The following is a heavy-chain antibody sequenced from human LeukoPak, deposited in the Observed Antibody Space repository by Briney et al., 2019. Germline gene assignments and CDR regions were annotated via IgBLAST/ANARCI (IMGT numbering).Heavy chain of an antibody. CDR2: MNPNSGNT. D-gene: IGHD5-18*01. CDR3: ARRNTAMVAVLDY. CDR1: GYTFTTYD. Sequence: ASVKVSCKASGYTFTTYDINWVRQATGQGLEWMGWMNPNSGNTAYAQKFQGRVTMTRNTSISAAFMELSGLRSEDTAVYFCARRNTAMVAVLDYWGQGSLVTVSS. V-gene: IGHV1-8*01. J-gene: IGHJ4*02.